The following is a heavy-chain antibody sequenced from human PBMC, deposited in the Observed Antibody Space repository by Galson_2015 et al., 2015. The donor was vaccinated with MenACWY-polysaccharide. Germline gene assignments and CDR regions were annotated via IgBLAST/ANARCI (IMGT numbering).Heavy chain of an antibody. D-gene: IGHD3-3*01. CDR1: GGSISSGGYY. V-gene: IGHV4-31*03. CDR3: AKDSTDFWSVAGRFDH. J-gene: IGHJ5*02. Sequence: TLSLTCTVSGGSISSGGYYWSWIRQHPGKGLEWIGYIYNSGSTDYNPSLKSRVTISADTSKNQFSLNLSSVTAADTAVYYCAKDSTDFWSVAGRFDHWGQGTLVTVSS. CDR2: IYNSGST.